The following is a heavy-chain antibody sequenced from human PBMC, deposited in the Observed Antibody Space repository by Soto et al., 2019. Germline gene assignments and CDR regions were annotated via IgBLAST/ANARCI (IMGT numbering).Heavy chain of an antibody. CDR3: AKNTGDGTIAAAAQAGDY. Sequence: GGSLRLSCAASGFTFSSYAMSWVRQAPGKGLEWVSAISGSGGSTYYADSVKGRFTISRDDSKNTLYLQMNSLRAEDTAVYYCAKNTGDGTIAAAAQAGDYWGQGTLVTVSS. CDR1: GFTFSSYA. D-gene: IGHD6-13*01. V-gene: IGHV3-23*01. J-gene: IGHJ4*02. CDR2: ISGSGGST.